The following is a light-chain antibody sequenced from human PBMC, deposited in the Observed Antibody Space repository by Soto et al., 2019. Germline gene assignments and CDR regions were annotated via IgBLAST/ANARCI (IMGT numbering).Light chain of an antibody. Sequence: QSALTQPRSVSGSPGQSVTISCTGTNSDVGGYNYVSWYQQHPDKAPKVMIYDVSKRPSGVPDRFSGSKSGNTASLTISGLQVEDEADYYCCSYAGINTLLFGGGTKLTVL. J-gene: IGLJ2*01. V-gene: IGLV2-11*01. CDR3: CSYAGINTLL. CDR1: NSDVGGYNY. CDR2: DVS.